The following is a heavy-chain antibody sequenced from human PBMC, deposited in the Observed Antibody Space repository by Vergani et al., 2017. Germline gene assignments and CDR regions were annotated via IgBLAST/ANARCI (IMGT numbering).Heavy chain of an antibody. CDR2: ISAYNGNT. CDR1: GYTFTNHG. CDR3: ARLYCSSTSCYDGFDY. V-gene: IGHV1-18*01. D-gene: IGHD2-2*01. Sequence: QVQLVQSGAEVKKPGASVKVSCKASGYTFTNHGISWVRQAPGQGLEWMGWISAYNGNTNYAQKLQGRVTMTTDTSTSTAYMELRSLRSDDTAVYYCARLYCSSTSCYDGFDYWGQGTLVTVSS. J-gene: IGHJ4*02.